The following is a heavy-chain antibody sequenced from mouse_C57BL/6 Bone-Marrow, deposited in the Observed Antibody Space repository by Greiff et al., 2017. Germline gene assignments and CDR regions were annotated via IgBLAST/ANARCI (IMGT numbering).Heavy chain of an antibody. D-gene: IGHD2-5*01. V-gene: IGHV1-72*01. J-gene: IGHJ3*01. CDR2: IDPNSGGP. CDR1: GYTFTSYW. CDR3: ARSSTYYSNYGFAY. Sequence: QVQLQQPGAELVKPGASVKLSCKASGYTFTSYWMHWVKQRPGRGLEWIGRIDPNSGGPKYNEKFKSKATLTVDKPSLTAYMQLSSLTSEDAAVYYCARSSTYYSNYGFAYWGQGTLVTVSA.